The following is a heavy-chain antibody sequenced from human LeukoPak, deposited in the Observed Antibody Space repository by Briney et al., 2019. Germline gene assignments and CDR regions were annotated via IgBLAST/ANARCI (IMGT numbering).Heavy chain of an antibody. J-gene: IGHJ4*02. Sequence: PGGSLRLSCAASGFTFSSYAMSWVRQAPGKGLEWVSDISGSGGSTYYADSVKGRFTISRDNSKNTLYLQMNSLRAEDTAVYYCAKDSYPGIAVAGVMYYFDYWGQGTLVTVSS. CDR1: GFTFSSYA. CDR3: AKDSYPGIAVAGVMYYFDY. V-gene: IGHV3-23*01. CDR2: ISGSGGST. D-gene: IGHD6-19*01.